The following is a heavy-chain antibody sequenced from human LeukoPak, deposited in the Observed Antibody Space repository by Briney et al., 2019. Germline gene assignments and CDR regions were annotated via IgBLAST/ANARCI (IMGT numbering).Heavy chain of an antibody. CDR1: GFTFDDYA. D-gene: IGHD5-12*01. Sequence: GGSLRLSCAASGFTFDDYAMHWVRQAPGKGLEWVSGISWNSGSIGYADSVKGRCTISRDNAKNSLYLQMHSLRAEDMALYYCAKGMYSGYDLGDYYFDYWGQGTLVTVSS. J-gene: IGHJ4*02. CDR2: ISWNSGSI. V-gene: IGHV3-9*03. CDR3: AKGMYSGYDLGDYYFDY.